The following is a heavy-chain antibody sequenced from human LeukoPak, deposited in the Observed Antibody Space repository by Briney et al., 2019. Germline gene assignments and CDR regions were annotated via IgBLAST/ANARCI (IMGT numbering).Heavy chain of an antibody. CDR1: GGSFSGYY. CDR2: INHSGST. D-gene: IGHD3-10*01. CDR3: ARVPITMVRGVIIGIDY. V-gene: IGHV4-34*01. J-gene: IGHJ4*02. Sequence: SETLSLTCAVYGGSFSGYYWSWIRQPPGKGLEWIGEINHSGSTDYNPSLKSRVTISVDTSKNQFSLKLSSVTAADTAVYYCARVPITMVRGVIIGIDYWGQGTLVTVSS.